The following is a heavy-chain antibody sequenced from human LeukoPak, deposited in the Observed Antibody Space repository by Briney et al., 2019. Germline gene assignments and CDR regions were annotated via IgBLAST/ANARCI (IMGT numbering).Heavy chain of an antibody. J-gene: IGHJ4*02. CDR1: GYTFTGYY. CDR2: INPNSGGT. Sequence: ASVKVSCKASGYTFTGYYMHWVRQAPGQGLEWMGWINPNSGGTNYAQKFQGRVTMTRNTSISTAYMELSRLRSDDTAVYYCARGGYCSSTSCYYTGDFDYWGQGTLVTVSS. CDR3: ARGGYCSSTSCYYTGDFDY. D-gene: IGHD2-2*01. V-gene: IGHV1-2*02.